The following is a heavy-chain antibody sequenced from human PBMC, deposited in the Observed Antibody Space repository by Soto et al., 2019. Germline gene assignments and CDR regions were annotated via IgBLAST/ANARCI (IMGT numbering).Heavy chain of an antibody. CDR3: ARSLYYYDSSGYYAYYFDY. D-gene: IGHD3-22*01. CDR2: IYYSGST. CDR1: GGSISSYY. J-gene: IGHJ4*02. Sequence: SATLSLTSTVSGGSISSYYWSWIRQPPGKGLEWIGYIYYSGSTNYNPSLKSRVTISVDTSKNQFSLKLSSVTAADTAVYYCARSLYYYDSSGYYAYYFDYWGQGTLVTVSS. V-gene: IGHV4-59*01.